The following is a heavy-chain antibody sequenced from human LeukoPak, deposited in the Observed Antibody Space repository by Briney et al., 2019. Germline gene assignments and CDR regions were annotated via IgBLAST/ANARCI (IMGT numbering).Heavy chain of an antibody. J-gene: IGHJ4*02. CDR2: ISGSGGST. V-gene: IGHV3-23*01. CDR3: AKIGGGYCSSTSCYGVYYFDY. Sequence: GGSLRLSCAASGFTFSSYAMSWVRQAPGKGLEWVSAISGSGGSTYYADSVKSRFTTSRDNSKNTLYLQMNSLRAEDTAVYYCAKIGGGYCSSTSCYGVYYFDYWGQGTLVTVSS. CDR1: GFTFSSYA. D-gene: IGHD2-2*01.